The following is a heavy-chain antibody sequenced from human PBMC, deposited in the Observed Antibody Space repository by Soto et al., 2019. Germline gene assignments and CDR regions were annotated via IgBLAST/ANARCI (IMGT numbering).Heavy chain of an antibody. CDR2: TYYRSKWYN. J-gene: IGHJ5*02. CDR1: GDRLFSNSAA. V-gene: IGHV6-1*01. D-gene: IGHD6-13*01. Sequence: SQTLSLTCVISGDRLFSNSAAWNWIRQSPSRGLEWLGRTYYRSKWYNDYAVSVRGRISINPDTLDLQMNSLKTEDTAVYYCTTEMGDSSSWSLYNWFNPWGQGTQVTVSS. CDR3: TTEMGDSSSWSLYNWFNP.